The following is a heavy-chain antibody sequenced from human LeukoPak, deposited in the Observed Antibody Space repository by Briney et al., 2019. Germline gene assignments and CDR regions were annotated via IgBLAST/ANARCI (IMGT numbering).Heavy chain of an antibody. CDR2: ISAGGGRT. CDR3: PKHAADPEY. D-gene: IGHD6-13*01. J-gene: IGHJ4*02. Sequence: GGSLRLSCAVSRLIFHDCSKTGLRQAPGKGLFWVSGISAGGGRTYYADSVKGRFTISRDNSRNTLYLQMNSLSAVDTAVYYCPKHAADPEYWGQGTLVTVSS. CDR1: RLIFHDCS. V-gene: IGHV3-23*01.